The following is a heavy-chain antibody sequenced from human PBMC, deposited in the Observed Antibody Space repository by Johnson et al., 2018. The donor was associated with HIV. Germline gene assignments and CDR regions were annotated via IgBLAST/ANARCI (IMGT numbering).Heavy chain of an antibody. Sequence: VQLVESGGGVVRPGGSLRLSCAASGFTFDDYAMHWVRQAPGKGLEWVSGISWNSGSIGYADSVEGRFTISRDNSKNTLYLQMGSLRAEDMAVYYCAIPYYYDSSDYHWGQGTMVTVSS. CDR3: AIPYYYDSSDYH. V-gene: IGHV3-9*03. CDR2: ISWNSGSI. D-gene: IGHD3-22*01. CDR1: GFTFDDYA. J-gene: IGHJ3*01.